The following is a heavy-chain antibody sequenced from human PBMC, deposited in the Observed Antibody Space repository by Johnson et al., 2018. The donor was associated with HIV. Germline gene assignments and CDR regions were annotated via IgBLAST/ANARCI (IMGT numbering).Heavy chain of an antibody. J-gene: IGHJ3*01. Sequence: QVQLVESGGGLAKPAWSPRLSCAASQFTFSPYYIYWVRQAPGKGLEWVAFIRYDGGYKYYADSVKGRFTISRDSSKNTLYLQINSLRPEDSAVYYCAKGEAQEGWIQIRLYAFDFWGQGTLVTVSS. D-gene: IGHD5-18*01. V-gene: IGHV3-30*02. CDR1: QFTFSPYY. CDR2: IRYDGGYK. CDR3: AKGEAQEGWIQIRLYAFDF.